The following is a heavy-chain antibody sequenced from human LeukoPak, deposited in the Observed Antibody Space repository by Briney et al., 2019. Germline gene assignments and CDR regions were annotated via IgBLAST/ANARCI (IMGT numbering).Heavy chain of an antibody. CDR1: GGSISSGEYY. J-gene: IGHJ4*02. CDR2: IYYSGST. V-gene: IGHV4-30-4*01. D-gene: IGHD2-15*01. CDR3: ARRLYCSGGSCYFDY. Sequence: SETLSLTRTVPGGSISSGEYYWSWIRQPPGNGLEWIGYIYYSGSTYYNPSLKTRVTIPVDTSKNQFYLKLSSVTAEDTAVYYCARRLYCSGGSCYFDYWGQGTLVTVSS.